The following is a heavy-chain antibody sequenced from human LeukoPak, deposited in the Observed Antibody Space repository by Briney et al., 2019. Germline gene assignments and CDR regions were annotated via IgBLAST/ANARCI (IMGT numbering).Heavy chain of an antibody. J-gene: IGHJ4*02. Sequence: GGSLRLSCAASGFTFSSYAMSWVRLAPGKGLEWVSAISGSGGSTYYADSVKGRFTISRDNSKNTLYLQMNSLRAEDTAVYYCAKSPLRYSSSTLRDYWGQGTLVTVSS. CDR1: GFTFSSYA. D-gene: IGHD6-6*01. V-gene: IGHV3-23*01. CDR3: AKSPLRYSSSTLRDY. CDR2: ISGSGGST.